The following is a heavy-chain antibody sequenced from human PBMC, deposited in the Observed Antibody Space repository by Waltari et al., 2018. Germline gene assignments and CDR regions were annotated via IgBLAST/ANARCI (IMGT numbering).Heavy chain of an antibody. V-gene: IGHV3-21*01. D-gene: IGHD3-22*01. CDR3: ARGRSPYYDSSGSDV. Sequence: EVQLVESGGGLVKPGGSLRLSCAASGFTFSSYSMNWVRQAPGKGLEWVSSISSSSSYIYYADSVKGRFTSSRDNAKNSLYLQMNSLRAEDTAVYYCARGRSPYYDSSGSDVWGQGTTVTVSS. CDR1: GFTFSSYS. CDR2: ISSSSSYI. J-gene: IGHJ6*02.